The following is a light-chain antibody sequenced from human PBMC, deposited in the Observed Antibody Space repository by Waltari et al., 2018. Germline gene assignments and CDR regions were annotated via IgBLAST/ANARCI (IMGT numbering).Light chain of an antibody. J-gene: IGKJ1*01. Sequence: EIVLTQSPDFQSVTPKAKVTITCRASPRIGSNLHWYQQKPGQSPRLLVKFASQSFSGVPSRFSGSGSGTDFTLTISSLEAEDAATYYCHQTGNLPETFGQGTKVEIK. V-gene: IGKV6-21*01. CDR2: FAS. CDR1: PRIGSN. CDR3: HQTGNLPET.